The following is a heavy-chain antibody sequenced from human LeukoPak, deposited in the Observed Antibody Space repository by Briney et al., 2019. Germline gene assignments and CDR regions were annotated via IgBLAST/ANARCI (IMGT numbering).Heavy chain of an antibody. D-gene: IGHD5-12*01. J-gene: IGHJ4*02. CDR2: INQGGSVK. V-gene: IGHV3-7*01. Sequence: PGGSLRLSCAASGFSFRDFWMTCVRQAPGKGLEWVANINQGGSVKYYVDSVKGRFTISRDDAKSSLYVQMNSLRDEDTAVYYCARFGYSGWNLEYWGQGTLVTVSS. CDR1: GFSFRDFW. CDR3: ARFGYSGWNLEY.